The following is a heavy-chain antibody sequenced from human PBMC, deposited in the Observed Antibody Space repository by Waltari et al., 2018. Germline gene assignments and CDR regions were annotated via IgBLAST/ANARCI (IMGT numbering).Heavy chain of an antibody. CDR1: GFTFRNHA. CDR3: ARDRRYLYGDYADYYYYYGMDV. V-gene: IGHV3-30*04. CDR2: ISYDGSNK. J-gene: IGHJ6*02. D-gene: IGHD4-17*01. Sequence: EQLVESGGGLVQLGESLRLSCTASGFTFRNHAMNWVRQAPGKGLEWVAVISYDGSNKYYADSVKGRFTISRDNSKNTLYLQMNSLRAEDTAVYYCARDRRYLYGDYADYYYYYGMDVWGQGTTVTVSS.